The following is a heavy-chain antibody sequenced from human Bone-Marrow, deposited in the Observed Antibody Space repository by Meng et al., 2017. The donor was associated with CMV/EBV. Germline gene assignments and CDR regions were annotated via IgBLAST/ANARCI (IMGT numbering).Heavy chain of an antibody. Sequence: ASVKVSCKTSGYTFTSYSMHWVRQAPGQGLEWMGIINPSGGSTNYAQKFQGRVTMTRDTSTSTVYMELSSLRSEDTAVYYCARDSPWWEPYYFDYWGQGTRVTVSS. J-gene: IGHJ4*02. CDR3: ARDSPWWEPYYFDY. D-gene: IGHD1-26*01. V-gene: IGHV1-46*01. CDR1: GYTFTSYS. CDR2: INPSGGST.